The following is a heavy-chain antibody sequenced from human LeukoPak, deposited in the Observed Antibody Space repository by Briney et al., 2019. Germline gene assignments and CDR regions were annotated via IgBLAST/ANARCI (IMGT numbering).Heavy chain of an antibody. J-gene: IGHJ6*02. Sequence: SETLSLTCTVSGGSISSYYWSWIRQPPGKGLEWIGYIYYSGSTNYNPSLKSRVTISVDTSKNQFSLKLSSVTAADTAVYYCARLLPHYDQGGPYYYYYGMDVWGQGTTVTVSS. D-gene: IGHD5-12*01. CDR2: IYYSGST. CDR1: GGSISSYY. CDR3: ARLLPHYDQGGPYYYYYGMDV. V-gene: IGHV4-59*08.